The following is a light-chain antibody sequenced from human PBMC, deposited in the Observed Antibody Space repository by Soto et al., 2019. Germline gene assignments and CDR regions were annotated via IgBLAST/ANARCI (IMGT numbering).Light chain of an antibody. Sequence: IHVSHSLVNLPLTIIDTLETTCRASQSISNWLAWYQQKPGTAPKVLIYHASNLQSAVPSRFSGSGSGTEFTLTISSLQPDDFATYYCQQSDRTHSFGHRGRLAIK. CDR3: QQSDRTHS. CDR1: QSISNW. J-gene: IGKJ5*01. V-gene: IGKV1-5*01. CDR2: HAS.